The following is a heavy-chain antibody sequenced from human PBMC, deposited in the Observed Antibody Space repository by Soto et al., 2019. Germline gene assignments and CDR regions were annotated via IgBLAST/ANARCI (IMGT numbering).Heavy chain of an antibody. V-gene: IGHV1-69*13. J-gene: IGHJ5*02. CDR1: GGTFSSYA. CDR3: ARDTLPPAAEMKWFDP. CDR2: IIPIFGTA. Sequence: SVKVSCKASGGTFSSYAISWVRQAPGQGLEWMGGIIPIFGTANYAQKFQGRVTITADESTSTAYMELSSLRSEDTAVYYCARDTLPPAAEMKWFDPWGQGNMVNVSS. D-gene: IGHD2-2*01.